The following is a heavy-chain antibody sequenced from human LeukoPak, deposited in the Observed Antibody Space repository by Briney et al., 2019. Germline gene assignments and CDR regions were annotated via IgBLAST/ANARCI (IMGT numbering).Heavy chain of an antibody. J-gene: IGHJ4*02. CDR2: IREDGSEK. D-gene: IGHD3-10*01. CDR1: GFTFSSYW. V-gene: IGHV3-7*01. CDR3: AKDSGAASPRN. Sequence: GGSLRLSCAASGFTFSSYWMTWVRQAPGKGLEWVANIREDGSEKYYVDSVKGRITISRDNSKNTLYLQMNSLRAEDTAVYYCAKDSGAASPRNWGQGTLVTVSS.